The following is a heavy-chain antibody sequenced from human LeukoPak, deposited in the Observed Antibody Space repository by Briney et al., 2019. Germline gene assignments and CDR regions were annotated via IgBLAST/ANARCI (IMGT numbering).Heavy chain of an antibody. CDR3: ARRLGTIGHFDY. Sequence: SQTLSLTCAISGDSVSSNSAAWNRIRQSPSRGLEWLGRSYYRSKWYNDYAVSVKSRITINPDTSKNQFSLHLNSVTPEDTAVYYCARRLGTIGHFDYWGQGTLVTVSS. CDR2: SYYRSKWYN. D-gene: IGHD3-16*01. V-gene: IGHV6-1*01. J-gene: IGHJ4*02. CDR1: GDSVSSNSAA.